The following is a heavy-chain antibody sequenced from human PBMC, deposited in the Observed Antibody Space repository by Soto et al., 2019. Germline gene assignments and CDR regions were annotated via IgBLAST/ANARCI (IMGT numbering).Heavy chain of an antibody. CDR3: AKSPGLRGTSYYFDY. J-gene: IGHJ4*02. D-gene: IGHD1-1*01. Sequence: GGSMGLSCAASGFTFRSYAMSWVRQAPGKGLEWVSGISAGGGNTDYADSVQGRFTISRDKSKNTLYLQMNSLTSEDTAVYFCAKSPGLRGTSYYFDYWGQGTLVTVSS. CDR2: ISAGGGNT. V-gene: IGHV3-23*01. CDR1: GFTFRSYA.